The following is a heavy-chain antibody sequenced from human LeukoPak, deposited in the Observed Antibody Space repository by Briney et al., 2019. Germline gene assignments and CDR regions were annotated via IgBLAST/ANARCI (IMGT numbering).Heavy chain of an antibody. V-gene: IGHV4-4*07. J-gene: IGHJ4*02. D-gene: IGHD5-18*01. CDR3: ARDDVETPTFDY. CDR2: VFTSGGT. CDR1: GVSVNGYY. Sequence: PSETLSLTCTVSGVSVNGYYWSWIRQPAGKGLEWIGRVFTSGGTSYNPSLKGRVTMSIDSSTNQFSLNLDSVTAAYTAVYYCARDDVETPTFDYWGPG.